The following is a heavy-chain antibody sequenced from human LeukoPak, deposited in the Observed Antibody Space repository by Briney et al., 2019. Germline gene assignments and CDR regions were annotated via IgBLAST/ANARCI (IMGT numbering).Heavy chain of an antibody. V-gene: IGHV3-30*18. Sequence: GGSLRLSCAASGFTFSSYGMHWVRQAPGKGLEWVAVISYDGTNRYYADSVKGRFTISRDNSKNTLYLQMISLRTEDTAVYYCAKDLKYYDFWSAYYTASAPDDYWGQGTLVTVSS. CDR3: AKDLKYYDFWSAYYTASAPDDY. D-gene: IGHD3-3*01. CDR2: ISYDGTNR. J-gene: IGHJ4*02. CDR1: GFTFSSYG.